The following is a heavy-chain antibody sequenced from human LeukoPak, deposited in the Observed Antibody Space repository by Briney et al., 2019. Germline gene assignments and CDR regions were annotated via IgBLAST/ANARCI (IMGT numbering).Heavy chain of an antibody. Sequence: GASVKVSCKASGYTFTSYYMHWVRQAPGQGLEWMGIINPSGGSTSYAQKFQGRVTMTRDTSTSTVYMELSSLRAEDTAVYYCARDFARYYYGSGSHSWGQGTLVTVSS. J-gene: IGHJ4*02. V-gene: IGHV1-46*01. CDR3: ARDFARYYYGSGSHS. D-gene: IGHD3-10*01. CDR1: GYTFTSYY. CDR2: INPSGGST.